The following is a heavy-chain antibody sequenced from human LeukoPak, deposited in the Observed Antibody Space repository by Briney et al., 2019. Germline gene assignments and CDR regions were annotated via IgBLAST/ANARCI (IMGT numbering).Heavy chain of an antibody. CDR3: ARGGYYEAFDI. V-gene: IGHV1-8*03. J-gene: IGHJ3*02. Sequence: GASVKVSCKASGYTFTSYGISWVRQATGQGLEWMGWMNPNSGNTGYAQKFQGRVTITRNTSISTAYMELSSLRSEDTAVYYCARGGYYEAFDIWGQGTMVTVSS. CDR2: MNPNSGNT. D-gene: IGHD2-8*01. CDR1: GYTFTSYG.